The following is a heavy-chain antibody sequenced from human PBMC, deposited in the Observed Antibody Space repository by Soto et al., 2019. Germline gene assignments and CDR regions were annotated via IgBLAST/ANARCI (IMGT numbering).Heavy chain of an antibody. CDR2: IYYSGST. J-gene: IGHJ5*02. V-gene: IGHV4-39*01. CDR3: ASPGIAAAGIVGDWFDP. CDR1: GGSISSSSYY. D-gene: IGHD6-13*01. Sequence: QLQLQESGPGLVKPSETLSLTCTVSGGSISSSSYYWGWIRQPPGKGLEWIGSIYYSGSTYYNPSLKSRVTLSVATSKSQFSLKRSSVPAADTAVYYCASPGIAAAGIVGDWFDPWGQGTLVTVSS.